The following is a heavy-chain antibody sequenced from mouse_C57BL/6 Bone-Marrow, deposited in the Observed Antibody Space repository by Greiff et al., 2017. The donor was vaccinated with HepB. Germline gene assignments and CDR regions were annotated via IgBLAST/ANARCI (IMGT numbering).Heavy chain of an antibody. V-gene: IGHV5-16*01. J-gene: IGHJ3*01. Sequence: EVQVVESEGGLVQPGSSMKLSCTASGFTFSDYYIAWVRQVPEKGLEWVANINYDGSSTYYLDSLKSRFIISRDNAKNILYLQMSSLKSEDTATYYCAREDYFWFADWGQGTLVTVSA. CDR3: AREDYFWFAD. D-gene: IGHD1-1*01. CDR1: GFTFSDYY. CDR2: INYDGSST.